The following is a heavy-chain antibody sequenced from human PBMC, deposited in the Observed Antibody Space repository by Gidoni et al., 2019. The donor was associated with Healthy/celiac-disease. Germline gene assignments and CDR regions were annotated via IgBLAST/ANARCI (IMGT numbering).Heavy chain of an antibody. CDR1: GFPFSSYA. D-gene: IGHD3-16*01. J-gene: IGHJ4*02. CDR2: ISGSGGST. V-gene: IGHV3-23*01. Sequence: EVQLLESGGGLVQPGGSLRLSCAASGFPFSSYAMRWVRQAPGKGLEWVSAISGSGGSTYYADSVKGRFTISRDNSKNTLYLQMNSLRAEDTAVYYCAKGPDVWGSYLYFDYWGQGTLVTVSS. CDR3: AKGPDVWGSYLYFDY.